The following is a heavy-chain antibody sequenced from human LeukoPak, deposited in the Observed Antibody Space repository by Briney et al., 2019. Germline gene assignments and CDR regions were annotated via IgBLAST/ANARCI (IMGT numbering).Heavy chain of an antibody. CDR3: ANAEGAQVPAARFDY. CDR2: ISGSGGST. V-gene: IGHV3-23*01. Sequence: GGSLRLSCAASGFTFSSYAMSWVRQAPGKGLEWVSAISGSGGSTYYADSVKGRFTISRDNSKNTLHLQMNSLRAEDTAVYYCANAEGAQVPAARFDYWGQGTLVTVSS. CDR1: GFTFSSYA. D-gene: IGHD2-2*01. J-gene: IGHJ4*02.